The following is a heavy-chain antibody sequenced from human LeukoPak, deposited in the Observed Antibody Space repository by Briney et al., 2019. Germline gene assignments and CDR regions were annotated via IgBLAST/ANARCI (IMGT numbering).Heavy chain of an antibody. D-gene: IGHD2-15*01. V-gene: IGHV4-59*01. CDR2: IYYSGST. Sequence: SKTLSLTCTVSGGSISSYYWSWIRQPPGKGLEGIGYIYYSGSTNYNPSLKSRVTISVDTSKNQFSLKLRSVTAADTAVYYCARVYSDGGRGPRAFGIWGQGTMVTVSS. CDR3: ARVYSDGGRGPRAFGI. CDR1: GGSISSYY. J-gene: IGHJ3*02.